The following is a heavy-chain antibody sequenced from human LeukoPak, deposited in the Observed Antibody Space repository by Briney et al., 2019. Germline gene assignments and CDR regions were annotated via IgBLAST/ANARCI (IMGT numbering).Heavy chain of an antibody. J-gene: IGHJ4*02. V-gene: IGHV4-59*01. CDR1: GGSISSYY. D-gene: IGHD3-16*02. CDR3: AGREANYDYVLGSYRLTFDY. Sequence: SETLSLTCTVSGGSISSYYWSWIRQPPGKGLEWIGYIYYSGSTNYNPSLKSRVTISVDTSKNQFSLKLSSVTAADTAVYYCAGREANYDYVLGSYRLTFDYWGQGTLVTVSS. CDR2: IYYSGST.